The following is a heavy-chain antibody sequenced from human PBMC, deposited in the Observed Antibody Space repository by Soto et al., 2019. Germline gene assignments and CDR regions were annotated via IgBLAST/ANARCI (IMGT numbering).Heavy chain of an antibody. J-gene: IGHJ4*02. CDR2: ISYDGSNK. V-gene: IGHV3-30*18. Sequence: PGGSLRLSCAASGFTFSSYGMHWVRQAPGKGLEWVAVISYDGSNKYYADSVKGRFTISRDNSKNTLYLQMNSLRAEDTAVYYCAKDHGIAYWGQGTLVTVSS. CDR3: AKDHGIAY. CDR1: GFTFSSYG.